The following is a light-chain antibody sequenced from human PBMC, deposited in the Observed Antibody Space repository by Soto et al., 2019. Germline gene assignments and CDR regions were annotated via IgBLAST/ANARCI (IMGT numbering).Light chain of an antibody. J-gene: IGLJ2*01. CDR3: CSYAAGTRLV. CDR2: EVT. CDR1: RSDVGAYNY. V-gene: IGLV2-14*01. Sequence: QSVLTQPASVSGSPGQSIAISCTGTRSDVGAYNYVSWYQQHPGKAPKLMISEVTNRPSGVSDRFSGSKSGNTASLTISGLQAEDEADYYCCSYAAGTRLVFGGGTKLTVL.